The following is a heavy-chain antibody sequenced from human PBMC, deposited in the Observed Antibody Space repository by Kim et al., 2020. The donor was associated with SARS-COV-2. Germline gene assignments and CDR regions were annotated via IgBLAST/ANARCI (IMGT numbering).Heavy chain of an antibody. CDR2: ISGSGVRT. CDR1: GFSFGSYA. D-gene: IGHD5-18*01. V-gene: IGHV3-23*01. Sequence: GGSLRLSCTASGFSFGSYAMSWVRQAPGKGLEWVSSISGSGVRTNYAHSVEGRFTISRDTSKNRLYLQMNSLRAEDTAIYYCAKVLGSIQLWPYFDYWG. CDR3: AKVLGSIQLWPYFDY. J-gene: IGHJ4*01.